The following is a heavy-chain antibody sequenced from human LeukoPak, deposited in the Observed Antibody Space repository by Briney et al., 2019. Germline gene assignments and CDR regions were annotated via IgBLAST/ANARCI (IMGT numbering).Heavy chain of an antibody. D-gene: IGHD6-13*01. CDR1: GGSVSSSSYY. J-gene: IGHJ4*02. V-gene: IGHV4-39*07. CDR2: IYYSGST. Sequence: SETLSLTCTVSGGSVSSSSYYWGWIRQPPGKGLEWIGSIYYSGSTYYNPSLKSRVTISVDTSKNQFSLKLSSVTAADTAVYYCAGAGYSSSWYTASDYWGQGTLVTVSS. CDR3: AGAGYSSSWYTASDY.